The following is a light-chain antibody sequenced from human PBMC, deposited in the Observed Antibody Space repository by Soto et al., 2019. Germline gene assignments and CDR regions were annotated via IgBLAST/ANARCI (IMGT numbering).Light chain of an antibody. Sequence: QSALTQPASVSGSLGQSITMSCSGTTNDVGGYDYVSWYQQHPGKDPKLVIFEVTYRPSGVSSRFSGSKSGNTASLTVSGLQGEDEGDYYCSSYTTSSTVVFGGGTKLTVL. V-gene: IGLV2-14*01. CDR3: SSYTTSSTVV. CDR1: TNDVGGYDY. CDR2: EVT. J-gene: IGLJ2*01.